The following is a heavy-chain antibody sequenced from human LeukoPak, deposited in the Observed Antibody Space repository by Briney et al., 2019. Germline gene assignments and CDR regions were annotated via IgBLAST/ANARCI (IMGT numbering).Heavy chain of an antibody. V-gene: IGHV3-7*03. J-gene: IGHJ4*02. CDR3: AKGLYYDKYYFDY. D-gene: IGHD3-3*01. CDR2: IKQDGSEK. CDR1: GFTFSSFW. Sequence: GGSLRLSCAASGFTFSSFWMSWVRQAPGKGPEWVASIKQDGSEKFYVDSVKGRFTISRDNSKNTLYLQMNSLRAEDTAVYYCAKGLYYDKYYFDYWGQGTLVTVSS.